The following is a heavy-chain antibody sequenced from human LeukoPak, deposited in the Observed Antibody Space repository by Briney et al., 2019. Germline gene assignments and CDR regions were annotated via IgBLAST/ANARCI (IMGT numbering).Heavy chain of an antibody. CDR2: ISSNGGST. Sequence: GESLKISCKGSGYSFTSYWIGWVRQAPGKGLEYVSAISSNGGSTYYANSVKGRFTISRDNSKNTLYLQMGSLRAEDMAVYYCARAHDILTASDPWGQGTLVTVSS. J-gene: IGHJ5*02. V-gene: IGHV3-64*01. CDR1: GYSFTSYW. D-gene: IGHD3-9*01. CDR3: ARAHDILTASDP.